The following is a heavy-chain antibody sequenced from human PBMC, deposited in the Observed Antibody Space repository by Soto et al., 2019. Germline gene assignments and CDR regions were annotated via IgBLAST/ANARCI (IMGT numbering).Heavy chain of an antibody. CDR2: IWYDGSND. J-gene: IGHJ5*02. Sequence: QVQLVESGGGVVQAGRSLRLSCAASGFTFSNYGMHWARQAPGKGLEWVALIWYDGSNDRYADSVKGRFTISRDNFKNILYLQMNSLRAEETAVYYCARVAVAGTWWFDPWGQGALVTVSS. D-gene: IGHD6-19*01. CDR1: GFTFSNYG. V-gene: IGHV3-33*01. CDR3: ARVAVAGTWWFDP.